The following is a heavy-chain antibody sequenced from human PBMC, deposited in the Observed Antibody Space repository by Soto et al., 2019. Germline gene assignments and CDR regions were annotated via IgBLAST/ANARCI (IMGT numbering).Heavy chain of an antibody. Sequence: LRLSCAASGFTFSGYSMNRVRQAPGKGLEWISYISSLSSPRYYAESVEGRFIISRDNAKNSLYLQMNSLRDEDTAVYFCAREDILGARSFDYWGQGALVTVSS. CDR2: ISSLSSPR. J-gene: IGHJ4*02. CDR1: GFTFSGYS. CDR3: AREDILGARSFDY. V-gene: IGHV3-48*02. D-gene: IGHD1-26*01.